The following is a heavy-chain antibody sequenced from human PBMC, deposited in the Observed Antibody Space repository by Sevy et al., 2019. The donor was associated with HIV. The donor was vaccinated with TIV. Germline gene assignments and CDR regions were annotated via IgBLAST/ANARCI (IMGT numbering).Heavy chain of an antibody. CDR1: GFTFSRDW. D-gene: IGHD3-10*01. Sequence: GGSLRLSCAASGFTFSRDWMTWVRQAPGKGLEWVAKIKAYGSEIYSVDSVKGRFSISRDNAKNALYLQMNSLRAEDTAVYYCARGANNLYNWGQGTLVSVSS. CDR3: ARGANNLYN. J-gene: IGHJ4*02. CDR2: IKAYGSEI. V-gene: IGHV3-7*01.